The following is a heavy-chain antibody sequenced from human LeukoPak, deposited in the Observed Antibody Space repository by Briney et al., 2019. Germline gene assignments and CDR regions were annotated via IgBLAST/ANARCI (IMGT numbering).Heavy chain of an antibody. CDR2: ISSSGSTI. J-gene: IGHJ6*03. CDR1: GFTFSDCY. V-gene: IGHV3-11*04. CDR3: ARVPTRFLEWFSDYYYMDV. D-gene: IGHD3-3*01. Sequence: PGGSLRLSCAASGFTFSDCYMSWIRQAPGKGLEWVSYISSSGSTIYYADSVKGRFTISRDNAKNSLYLQMNSLRAEDTAVYYCARVPTRFLEWFSDYYYMDVWGKGTTVTVSS.